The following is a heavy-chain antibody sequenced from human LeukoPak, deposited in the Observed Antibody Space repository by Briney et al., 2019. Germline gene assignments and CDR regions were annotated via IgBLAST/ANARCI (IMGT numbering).Heavy chain of an antibody. CDR2: INHSGST. Sequence: PSETLSLTCAVYGGSFSGYYWSWIRQPPGKGLEWIGEINHSGSTNYNPSLKSRVTISVDTSKNQFSLKLSSVTAADTAVYYCARGRGYCSSTSCYTLRFDYWGQGTPVTVSS. D-gene: IGHD2-2*02. CDR3: ARGRGYCSSTSCYTLRFDY. CDR1: GGSFSGYY. J-gene: IGHJ4*02. V-gene: IGHV4-34*01.